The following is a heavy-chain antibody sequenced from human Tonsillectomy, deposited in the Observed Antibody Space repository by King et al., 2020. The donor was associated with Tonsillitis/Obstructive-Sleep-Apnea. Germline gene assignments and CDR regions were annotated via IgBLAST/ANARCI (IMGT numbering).Heavy chain of an antibody. Sequence: FQLVQSGAEVKTPGASVKVSCKASGYTFTRYYIHWARQARGQGLEWMGINKPSGGSTTYAQKFRGRVTMTTDTSANTVYFELSSLRSEDTAVYYCARDDVVGRYIDSWGQGTLVTVSS. CDR1: GYTFTRYY. V-gene: IGHV1-46*01. CDR2: NKPSGGST. J-gene: IGHJ4*02. CDR3: ARDDVVGRYIDS. D-gene: IGHD1-14*01.